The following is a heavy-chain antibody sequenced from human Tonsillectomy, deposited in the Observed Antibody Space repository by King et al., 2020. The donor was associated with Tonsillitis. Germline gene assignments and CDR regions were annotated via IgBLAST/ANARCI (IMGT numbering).Heavy chain of an antibody. Sequence: QLQESGPGLVKPSETLSLTCTVSGGSISSYYWSWIRQPPGKGLEWIGYIYYSGSTNYNPSLKSRVTISVDTSKNQFSLKLSSVTAADTAVYYCAREDIGFGAWFDPWGQGTLVTVSS. CDR3: AREDIGFGAWFDP. CDR2: IYYSGST. V-gene: IGHV4-59*01. CDR1: GGSISSYY. J-gene: IGHJ5*02. D-gene: IGHD2-15*01.